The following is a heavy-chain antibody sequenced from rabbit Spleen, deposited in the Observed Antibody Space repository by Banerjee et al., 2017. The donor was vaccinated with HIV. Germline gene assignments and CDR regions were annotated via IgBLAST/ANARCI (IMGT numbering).Heavy chain of an antibody. J-gene: IGHJ4*01. CDR1: GFSFSNSYD. CDR2: IWPDSSGVS. Sequence: QSLEESGGDLVKPGASLTLTCTASGFSFSNSYDMCWVRQAPGKGLEWIGCIWPDSSGVSYYASWAKGRFTISKASSTTVTLQMTSLTAADTATYFCARTATDGTGYDDAFNLWGPGTLVTVS. D-gene: IGHD6-1*01. CDR3: ARTATDGTGYDDAFNL. V-gene: IGHV1S40*01.